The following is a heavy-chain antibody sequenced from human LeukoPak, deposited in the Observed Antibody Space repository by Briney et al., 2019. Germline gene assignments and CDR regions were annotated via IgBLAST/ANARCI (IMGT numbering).Heavy chain of an antibody. Sequence: PGRSLRLSCAASGFTFDDYAMHWVRQAPGKGLEWVSGISWNSGSIGYADSVKGRFTISRDNAKNSLYLQMNSLRAEDTALYYCAKDSGAQLDPTFDYWGQGTLVTVSS. V-gene: IGHV3-9*01. CDR1: GFTFDDYA. CDR3: AKDSGAQLDPTFDY. J-gene: IGHJ4*02. D-gene: IGHD1-1*01. CDR2: ISWNSGSI.